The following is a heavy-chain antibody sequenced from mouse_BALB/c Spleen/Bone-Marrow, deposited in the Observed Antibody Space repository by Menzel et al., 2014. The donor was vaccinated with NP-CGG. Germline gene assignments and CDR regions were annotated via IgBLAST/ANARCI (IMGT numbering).Heavy chain of an antibody. J-gene: IGHJ4*01. CDR3: ARGGHDFSLDY. Sequence: VKLMESGAEFVMPGASVKMSCKASGYTFTDKWMHWVKQRPGQGLEWIGAIDTSDSYINYNQKFKGKTSLTVDASSSTAYMPLSSLTSDDSAVYYCARGGHDFSLDYWGQGTSVIVSS. CDR2: IDTSDSYI. D-gene: IGHD2-4*01. CDR1: GYTFTDKW. V-gene: IGHV1-69*01.